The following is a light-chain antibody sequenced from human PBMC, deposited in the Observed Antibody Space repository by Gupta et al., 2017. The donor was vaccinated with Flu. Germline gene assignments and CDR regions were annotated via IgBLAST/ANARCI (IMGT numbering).Light chain of an antibody. V-gene: IGLV4-69*01. CDR2: LNSDGSH. CDR3: QTWGTGIRV. CDR1: SGHSSYA. Sequence: QLVLTQSPSASASLGASAKLTCTLSSGHSSYAIAWHQQQPEKGPRYLMKLNSDGSHSKGDGIPDRFSGSSSGAERYLTISGLQSEDEADYYCQTWGTGIRVFGGGTKLTVL. J-gene: IGLJ3*02.